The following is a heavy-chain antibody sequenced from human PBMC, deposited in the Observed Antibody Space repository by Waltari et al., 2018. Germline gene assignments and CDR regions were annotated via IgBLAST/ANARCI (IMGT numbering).Heavy chain of an antibody. CDR2: IRYDGSNK. CDR3: AKDGVVGESFQH. V-gene: IGHV3-30*02. J-gene: IGHJ1*01. CDR1: GFTFSSYG. D-gene: IGHD2-15*01. Sequence: QVQLVESGGGVVQPGGSLRLSCAASGFTFSSYGMHWVRQAPGKGLEWVACIRYDGSNKYYADSVKGRFTISRDNSKNTLYLQMNSLRAEDTAVYYCAKDGVVGESFQHWGQGTLVTVSS.